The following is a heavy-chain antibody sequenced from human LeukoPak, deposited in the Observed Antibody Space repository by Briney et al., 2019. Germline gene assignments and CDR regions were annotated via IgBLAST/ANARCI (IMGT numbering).Heavy chain of an antibody. Sequence: KPSGTLSLTCAVSGGSISSSNWWSWVRQPPGKGLEWIGEIYHSGRTNYNPSLKRRVTLSVDKSKNQFSLKLSSVTAGDTAVYYCARLGIVAMLDYWGEGTLVTVS. CDR3: ARLGIVAMLDY. CDR2: IYHSGRT. D-gene: IGHD5-12*01. J-gene: IGHJ4*02. V-gene: IGHV4-4*02. CDR1: GGSISSSNW.